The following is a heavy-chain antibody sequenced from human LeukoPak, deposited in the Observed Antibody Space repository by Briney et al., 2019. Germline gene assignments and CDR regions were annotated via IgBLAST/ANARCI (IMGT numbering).Heavy chain of an antibody. CDR3: ARDTRYYYDSSGYSASDY. CDR2: ISRSGSTI. V-gene: IGHV3-48*03. D-gene: IGHD3-22*01. J-gene: IGHJ4*02. Sequence: PGGSLRLSCAASGLTFSSYEMNWVRQAPGKRLERVSYISRSGSTIYYADSVKGRFTISRDNAKNSLYLQMNSLRAEDTAVYYCARDTRYYYDSSGYSASDYWGQGTLVTVSS. CDR1: GLTFSSYE.